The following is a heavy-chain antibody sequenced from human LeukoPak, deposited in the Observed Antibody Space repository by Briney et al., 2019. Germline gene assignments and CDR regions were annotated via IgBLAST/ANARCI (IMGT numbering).Heavy chain of an antibody. CDR2: IWNDGSNK. D-gene: IGHD3-9*01. CDR1: GFTFSCCA. Sequence: GGSLRLSCAASGFTFSCCAIHWIRQAPGRGLEGVAVIWNDGSNKYYVDSVKGRFTVSRDNSKNTLYLQMNSLRAEDTAVYYCARDYPLSINVGYFDSLDYWGQGTLVTVSS. J-gene: IGHJ4*02. V-gene: IGHV3-33*01. CDR3: ARDYPLSINVGYFDSLDY.